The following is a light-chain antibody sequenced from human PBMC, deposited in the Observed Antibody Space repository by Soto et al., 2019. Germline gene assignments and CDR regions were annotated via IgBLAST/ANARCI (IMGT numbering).Light chain of an antibody. Sequence: QSVLTQPRSVSGSPGQSVTISCTGTSSDVGGYNFVSWYQQHPGKAPKLMIYDVTTRPSGVPDRFSGSKSGNTASLTISGLQAEDEADYCCCSYAGSYTWVFGGGTKLTVL. CDR2: DVT. CDR3: CSYAGSYTWV. V-gene: IGLV2-11*01. CDR1: SSDVGGYNF. J-gene: IGLJ3*02.